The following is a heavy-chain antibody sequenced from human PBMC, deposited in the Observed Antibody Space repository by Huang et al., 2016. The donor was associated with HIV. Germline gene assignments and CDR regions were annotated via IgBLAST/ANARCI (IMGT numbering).Heavy chain of an antibody. CDR3: ARGGILGTSWYRPFDY. J-gene: IGHJ4*02. D-gene: IGHD6-13*01. CDR2: ISNDGNNM. Sequence: QVQLGESGGGVVQPEKSLRLSCAASGFVFSSYAMNWVLQAPGKGPQWVAFISNDGNNMYYSDSVKGRFSISRDNSKNTLYLQMNSLRGEDTAIYYCARGGILGTSWYRPFDYWGQGTLVTVSS. CDR1: GFVFSSYA. V-gene: IGHV3-30-3*01.